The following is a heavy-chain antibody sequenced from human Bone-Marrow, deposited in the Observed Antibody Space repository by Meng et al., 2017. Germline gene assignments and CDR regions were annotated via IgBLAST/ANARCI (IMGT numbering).Heavy chain of an antibody. CDR3: ARDGGISVF. Sequence: SETLSLTCTVSGGSISNSSYYWGWIRQPPGKGLEWIGSIYDSGSTYYNPSLKSRVTISVDTSKNQFSLKLSSVTAADTAVYYCARDGGISVFWGQGTLVTVSS. D-gene: IGHD2-21*01. CDR1: GGSISNSSYY. CDR2: IYDSGST. J-gene: IGHJ4*02. V-gene: IGHV4-39*07.